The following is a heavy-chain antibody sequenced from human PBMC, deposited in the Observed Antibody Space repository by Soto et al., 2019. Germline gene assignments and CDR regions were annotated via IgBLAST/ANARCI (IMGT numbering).Heavy chain of an antibody. CDR2: ISAYDDNT. D-gene: IGHD3-22*01. CDR3: ARGGYYDSSGSRNYHYYGMNV. J-gene: IGHJ6*02. V-gene: IGHV1-18*01. CDR1: GYRFTSYG. Sequence: QAQLVQSGPEVKKPGASVKVSCKASGYRFTSYGISWVRQAPGQGLEWLGWISAYDDNTKYAQTLEGRVSMSTDTPTNIAYMELRSLRSEDTAMYYCARGGYYDSSGSRNYHYYGMNVWGQGTTVTVSS.